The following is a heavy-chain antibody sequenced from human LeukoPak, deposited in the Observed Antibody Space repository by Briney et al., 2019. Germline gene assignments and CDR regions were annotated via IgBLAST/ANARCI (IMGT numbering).Heavy chain of an antibody. CDR2: ISSDGGST. V-gene: IGHV3-64*01. CDR3: ARERETAASDAFDI. Sequence: RSGGSLRLSCAASGFTFSSYAMHWVRQAPGKGLEYVSAISSDGGSTYYANSVKGRFTISRDNSKNTLYLQMGSLRAEDMAVYYCARERETAASDAFDIWGQGTMVTVSS. CDR1: GFTFSSYA. J-gene: IGHJ3*02. D-gene: IGHD5-18*01.